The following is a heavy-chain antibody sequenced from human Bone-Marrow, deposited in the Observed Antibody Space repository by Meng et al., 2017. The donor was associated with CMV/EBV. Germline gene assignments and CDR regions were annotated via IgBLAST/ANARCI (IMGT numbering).Heavy chain of an antibody. Sequence: LSLTCAVSGFNISNYEMTWVRQAPGEGLEWVSFISNAGTTIHYADSVKGRFTVSRDNAKNSLYLQMNSLRAEDTALYYCARVGYCSSTSCYTHAFDIWGQGTMVTVSS. D-gene: IGHD2-2*02. CDR1: GFNISNYE. J-gene: IGHJ3*02. CDR2: ISNAGTTI. V-gene: IGHV3-48*03. CDR3: ARVGYCSSTSCYTHAFDI.